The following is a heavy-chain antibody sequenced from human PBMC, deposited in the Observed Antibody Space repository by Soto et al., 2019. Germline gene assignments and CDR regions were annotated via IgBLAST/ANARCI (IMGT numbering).Heavy chain of an antibody. Sequence: NPSETLSLACTVSGASISSGGYYWSWIRQHPGKGMEWIGYIYYSGSTYYNPSLKSRVTISVDTSKNQFSLKLSSVTAADTAVYYCLRSVYPWGRGTLVTVSS. CDR1: GASISSGGYY. J-gene: IGHJ5*02. CDR2: IYYSGST. V-gene: IGHV4-31*03. CDR3: LRSVYP.